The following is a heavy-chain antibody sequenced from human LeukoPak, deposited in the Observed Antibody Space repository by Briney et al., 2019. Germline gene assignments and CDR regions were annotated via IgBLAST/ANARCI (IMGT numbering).Heavy chain of an antibody. J-gene: IGHJ4*02. CDR1: GGSISSYY. V-gene: IGHV4-59*08. D-gene: IGHD2-21*02. Sequence: SETLSLTCTVSGGSISSYYWSWIRQPPGKGLEWIGYIYYSGSTNYNPSLKSRVTISVDTSKNQFSLKLSSVTAADTAVYFRARTHCEGDCFSAIRYWGQGTPVTVSS. CDR3: ARTHCEGDCFSAIRY. CDR2: IYYSGST.